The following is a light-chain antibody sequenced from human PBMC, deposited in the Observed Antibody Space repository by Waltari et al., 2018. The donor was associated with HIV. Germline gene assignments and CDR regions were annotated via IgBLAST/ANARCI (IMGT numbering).Light chain of an antibody. CDR3: QQYGNSPET. CDR2: GAT. Sequence: ETVLTQSPGTLSLSPGERGTLSCRASQSVSSSYLAWFQQKPGQAPRLLIYGATSRATGIPDRFSGSGSGTDFTLTIIRLEPEDFAVYYCQQYGNSPETFGQGTKVEIK. V-gene: IGKV3-20*01. CDR1: QSVSSSY. J-gene: IGKJ1*01.